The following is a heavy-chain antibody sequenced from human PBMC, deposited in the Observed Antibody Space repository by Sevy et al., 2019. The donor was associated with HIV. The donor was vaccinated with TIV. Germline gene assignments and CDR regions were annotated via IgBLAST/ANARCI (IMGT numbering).Heavy chain of an antibody. J-gene: IGHJ6*02. V-gene: IGHV1-18*01. CDR2: ISTFNVNT. CDR3: ARVGPYCSGGSCYYYYGMDV. D-gene: IGHD2-15*01. Sequence: ASVKVSCKASGYTFTSYAISWVRQAPGQGLEWMGWISTFNVNTNYAQKLQGRVTMTTDTSTSTAYMELRSLRSDDTAVYYCARVGPYCSGGSCYYYYGMDVWGQGTTVTVSS. CDR1: GYTFTSYA.